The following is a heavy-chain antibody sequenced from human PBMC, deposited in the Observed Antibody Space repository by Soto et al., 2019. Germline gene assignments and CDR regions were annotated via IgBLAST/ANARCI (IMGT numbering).Heavy chain of an antibody. CDR2: ISYHGSNE. CDR3: AKGAPTAVSGTDY. D-gene: IGHD6-19*01. Sequence: PGGSLRLSCVASGFIFSNYGMHWVRQAPGKGLEWVALISYHGSNEYYADSVKGRFTISRDNSKNTLYLHMNSLRPEDTAIYYCAKGAPTAVSGTDYWGQGTLVTVSS. J-gene: IGHJ4*02. V-gene: IGHV3-30*18. CDR1: GFIFSNYG.